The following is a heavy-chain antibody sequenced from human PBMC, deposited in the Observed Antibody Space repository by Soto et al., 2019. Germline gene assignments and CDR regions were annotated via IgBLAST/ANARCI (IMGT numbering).Heavy chain of an antibody. CDR3: ARSRYTSGWWTPPFDY. Sequence: QVQLQESGPGLVKPSESLSLTCAVSGGSISSYYWSWIRQPPGKGLEWIGYIYDSRSTNYNPSLKSRVTISVDTSKNQFSLKLTSVTAADTAVYYCARSRYTSGWWTPPFDYWGQGTLVTVSS. J-gene: IGHJ4*02. CDR1: GGSISSYY. CDR2: IYDSRST. D-gene: IGHD6-19*01. V-gene: IGHV4-59*01.